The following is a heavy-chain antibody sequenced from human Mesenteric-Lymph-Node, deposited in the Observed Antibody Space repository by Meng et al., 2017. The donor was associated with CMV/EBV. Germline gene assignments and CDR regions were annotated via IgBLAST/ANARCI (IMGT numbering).Heavy chain of an antibody. CDR1: GYSFTSDW. V-gene: IGHV5-51*01. D-gene: IGHD2-2*03. CDR3: ARMDAFHYGMDV. Sequence: GESLKISCKGSGYSFTSDWVAWVRQMPGRGLEWMGIIYPGDSDTRYSPSFQGQVTISADKFISTAYLQWSSLEASDTAMYYCARMDAFHYGMDVWGQGTTVTVSS. J-gene: IGHJ6*02. CDR2: IYPGDSDT.